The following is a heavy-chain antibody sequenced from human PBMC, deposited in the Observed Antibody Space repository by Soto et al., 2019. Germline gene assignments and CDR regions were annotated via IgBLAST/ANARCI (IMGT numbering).Heavy chain of an antibody. CDR2: IYHSGST. V-gene: IGHV4-4*02. CDR1: SGSISSSNW. CDR3: ARRGCSGGSCYLNYYYYYMDV. Sequence: SETLSLTCAVSSGSISSSNWWSWVRQPPGKGLDWIGEIYHSGSTNYNPSLKSRVTISVDKSKNQFSLKLSSVTAADTAVYYCARRGCSGGSCYLNYYYYYMDVWGKGTTVTVSS. D-gene: IGHD2-15*01. J-gene: IGHJ6*03.